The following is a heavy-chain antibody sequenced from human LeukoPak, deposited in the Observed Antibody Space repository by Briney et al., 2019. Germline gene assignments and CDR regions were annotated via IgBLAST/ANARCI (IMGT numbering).Heavy chain of an antibody. CDR1: GGSFSGYY. J-gene: IGHJ6*02. CDR2: INHSGST. V-gene: IGHV4-34*01. D-gene: IGHD3-22*01. Sequence: PSETLSLTCAVYGGSFSGYYWSWIRQPPGKGLEWIGEINHSGSTNYNPSLKSRVTISVDTSKNQFSLKLSSVTAAHTAVYYCARGGYYYDSSGYYYYYGMDVWGQGTTVTVSS. CDR3: ARGGYYYDSSGYYYYYGMDV.